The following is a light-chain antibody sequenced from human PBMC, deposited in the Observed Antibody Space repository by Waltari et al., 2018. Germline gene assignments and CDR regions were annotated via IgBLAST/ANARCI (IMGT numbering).Light chain of an antibody. CDR3: MQSTQLPS. CDR2: AVS. Sequence: DIVMTQTPLSLSVTPGQPASISCKSSQSLLHSDGKTYLYWYLQKSGQSPQLLIYAVSSRFFALPDRCSGSGSETDFTLKFNRVDAEYVGVYYCMQSTQLPSFGGATKVEIK. J-gene: IGKJ4*01. CDR1: QSLLHSDGKTY. V-gene: IGKV2-29*01.